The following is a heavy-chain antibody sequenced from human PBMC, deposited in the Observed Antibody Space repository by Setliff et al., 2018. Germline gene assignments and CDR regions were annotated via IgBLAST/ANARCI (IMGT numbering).Heavy chain of an antibody. V-gene: IGHV3-48*01. CDR2: ISSSSSTI. CDR3: ARVYDFWSGYYVDY. J-gene: IGHJ4*02. Sequence: GSLRLSCAASGFTFSSYAMHWVRQAPGKGLEWVSYISSSSSTIYYADSVKGRFTISRDNAKNSLYLQMNSLRAEDTAVYYCARVYDFWSGYYVDYWGQGTLVTVSS. CDR1: GFTFSSYA. D-gene: IGHD3-3*01.